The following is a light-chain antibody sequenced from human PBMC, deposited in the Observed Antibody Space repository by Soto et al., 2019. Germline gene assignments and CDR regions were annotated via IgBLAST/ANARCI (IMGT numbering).Light chain of an antibody. CDR1: QGISSY. J-gene: IGKJ4*01. V-gene: IGKV1-8*01. CDR2: AAS. CDR3: QQYYSYPIT. Sequence: AIRMTQSPSSFSASTGDRVTITCRASQGISSYLAWYQQKPGKAPKLLIYAASTLQSGVPSRFSGSGSRTDFTLTISCLQSEDFATYYCQQYYSYPITFGGGTKVDIK.